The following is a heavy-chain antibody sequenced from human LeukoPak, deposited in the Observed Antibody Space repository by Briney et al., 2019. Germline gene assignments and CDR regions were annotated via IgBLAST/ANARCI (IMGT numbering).Heavy chain of an antibody. CDR2: IIPIFGTA. Sequence: ASVKVSCKASGGTFSSYAISWVRQAPGQGLEWMGGIIPIFGTANYAQKFQGRVTITTDESTSTAYMELSSLRSEDTAVYYCARQKLYQLHSLTINWFDPWGQGTLATVSS. D-gene: IGHD2-2*01. V-gene: IGHV1-69*05. CDR1: GGTFSSYA. CDR3: ARQKLYQLHSLTINWFDP. J-gene: IGHJ5*02.